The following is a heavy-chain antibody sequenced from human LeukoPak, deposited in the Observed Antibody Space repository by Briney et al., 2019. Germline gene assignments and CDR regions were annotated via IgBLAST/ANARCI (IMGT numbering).Heavy chain of an antibody. V-gene: IGHV5-10-1*01. CDR2: IDPSDSYT. D-gene: IGHD5-12*01. CDR3: ASGYDDSYGMDV. J-gene: IGHJ6*04. Sequence: GESLRISYKGSGYSFTSYWISWVRQMPGKGLEWMGRIDPSDSYTNYSPSFQGHVTISADKSISTAYLQWSSLKASDTAMYYCASGYDDSYGMDVWGKGTTVTVSS. CDR1: GYSFTSYW.